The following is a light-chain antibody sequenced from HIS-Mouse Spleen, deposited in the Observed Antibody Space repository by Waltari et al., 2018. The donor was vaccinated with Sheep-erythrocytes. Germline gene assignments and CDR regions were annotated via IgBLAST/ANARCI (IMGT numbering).Light chain of an antibody. Sequence: EIVLTQSPGTLSLSPGERATLSCRASQSVSSSYLARYQQKPGQAPRLLIYGASSRATGIPDRFSGSGSGTDFTLTISRLEPEDVAVYYCQQYGSSRQQTFTFGPGTKVDIK. J-gene: IGKJ3*01. CDR3: QQYGSSRQQTFT. V-gene: IGKV3-20*01. CDR2: GAS. CDR1: QSVSSSY.